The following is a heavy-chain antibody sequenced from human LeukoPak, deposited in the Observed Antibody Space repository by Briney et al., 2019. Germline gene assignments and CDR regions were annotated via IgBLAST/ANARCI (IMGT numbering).Heavy chain of an antibody. Sequence: PGGSLRLSCAASGFTSNSYAMHWVRQAPGRGLDWVALIWYDGTNKYYADSVKGRFTVSRDNSKNTLYLQMNSLRAEDTAVYYCARDAAGTCLDYWGQGTLVTVSS. CDR2: IWYDGTNK. D-gene: IGHD1-7*01. V-gene: IGHV3-33*01. CDR3: ARDAAGTCLDY. CDR1: GFTSNSYA. J-gene: IGHJ4*02.